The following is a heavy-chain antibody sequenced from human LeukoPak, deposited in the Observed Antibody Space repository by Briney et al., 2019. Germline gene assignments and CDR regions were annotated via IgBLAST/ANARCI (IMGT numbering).Heavy chain of an antibody. CDR1: GGSISSTIYY. CDR2: IYYSGST. J-gene: IGHJ4*02. CDR3: ARQKSPHFIDY. D-gene: IGHD2/OR15-2a*01. Sequence: SETLSLTCNVSGGSISSTIYYWGLIRQPAGKGLEWIGSIYYSGSTYYNPSLRSRVTISVDTSKNQFSLKLSSVTAADTAVYYCARQKSPHFIDYWGQGTPVTVSS. V-gene: IGHV4-39*01.